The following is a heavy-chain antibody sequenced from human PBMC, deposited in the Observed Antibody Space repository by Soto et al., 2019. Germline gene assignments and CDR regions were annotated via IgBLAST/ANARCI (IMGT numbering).Heavy chain of an antibody. CDR1: GYTFTGNA. J-gene: IGHJ4*02. CDR3: AREGYDSSGYPLGY. D-gene: IGHD3-22*01. V-gene: IGHV1-3*04. CDR2: INTGNGNT. Sequence: QVQLVQSGAEVKKPGASVKVSCKASGYTFTGNAMHWVRQAPGQRLEWMGWINTGNGNTKYSRKFQGRVTITRDTSATTTYMELSSLRSEDTAVYYCAREGYDSSGYPLGYWGQGTLVTGSS.